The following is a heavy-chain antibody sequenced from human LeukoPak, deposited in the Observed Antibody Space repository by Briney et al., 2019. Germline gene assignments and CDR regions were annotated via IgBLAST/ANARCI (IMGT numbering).Heavy chain of an antibody. D-gene: IGHD6-19*01. J-gene: IGHJ1*01. Sequence: SVKVSCKASGGTFSSYAISRVPQAPGQGLEWMGGIIPIFGTANYAQKFQGRVTITTDESTSTAYMALSSLRSEDTAVYYCARDSSSGSDGYFQHWGQGTLVTVSS. CDR3: ARDSSSGSDGYFQH. V-gene: IGHV1-69*05. CDR2: IIPIFGTA. CDR1: GGTFSSYA.